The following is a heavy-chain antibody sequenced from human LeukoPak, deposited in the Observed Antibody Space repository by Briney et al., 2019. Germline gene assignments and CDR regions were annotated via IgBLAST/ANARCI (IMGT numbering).Heavy chain of an antibody. CDR2: ISSSGSTI. J-gene: IGHJ4*02. D-gene: IGHD3-3*01. CDR3: ARGCGSVLRFLEWLSPYYFDY. Sequence: KTGGSLRLSCAASGFTFSDYYMSWIRQAPGKGLEWVSYISSSGSTIYYADSVKGRFTISRDNAKNSLYLQMNSLRAEDTAVYYCARGCGSVLRFLEWLSPYYFDYWGQGTLVTVSS. V-gene: IGHV3-11*01. CDR1: GFTFSDYY.